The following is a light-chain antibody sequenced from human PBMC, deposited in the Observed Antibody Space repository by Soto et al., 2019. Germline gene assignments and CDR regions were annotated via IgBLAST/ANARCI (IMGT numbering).Light chain of an antibody. J-gene: IGKJ1*01. CDR1: QTISSW. Sequence: DIQMTQSPSTLSGSVGDRVTITCRASQTISSWLAWYQQKPGKAPKVLIYKASSLESGVPSRFSGSGSGTEFTLTISSLQPDDFETYYCQQYNSYSRTFGQGTKVDIK. CDR2: KAS. CDR3: QQYNSYSRT. V-gene: IGKV1-5*03.